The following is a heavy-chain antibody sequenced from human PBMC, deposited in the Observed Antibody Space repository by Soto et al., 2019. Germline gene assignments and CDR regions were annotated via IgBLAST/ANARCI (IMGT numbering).Heavy chain of an antibody. CDR2: INHSGST. CDR3: ARGLVVVPAAIRVRGARSGNYYFDY. Sequence: QVQLQQWGAGLLKPSETLSLTCAVYGGSFSGYYWSWIRQPPGKGLEWIGEINHSGSTNYNPSLKSRVTISVDTSKNQFSLKLSSVTAADTAVYYCARGLVVVPAAIRVRGARSGNYYFDYWGQGTLVTVSS. V-gene: IGHV4-34*01. CDR1: GGSFSGYY. J-gene: IGHJ4*02. D-gene: IGHD2-2*01.